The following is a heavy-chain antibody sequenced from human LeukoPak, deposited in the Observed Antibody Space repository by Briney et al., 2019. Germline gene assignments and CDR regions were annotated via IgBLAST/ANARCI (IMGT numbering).Heavy chain of an antibody. CDR3: ASVYYDILTGSIDAFDI. Sequence: SETPSLTCAVYGGSFSGYYWSWIRQPPGKGLEWIGEINHSGSTNYNPSLKSRVTISVDTSKNQFSLKLSSVTAADTAVYCCASVYYDILTGSIDAFDIWGQGTMVTVSS. CDR2: INHSGST. CDR1: GGSFSGYY. V-gene: IGHV4-34*01. J-gene: IGHJ3*02. D-gene: IGHD3-9*01.